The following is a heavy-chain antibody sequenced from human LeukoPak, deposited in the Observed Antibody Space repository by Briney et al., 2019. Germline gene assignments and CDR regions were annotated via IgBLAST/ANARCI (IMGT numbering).Heavy chain of an antibody. CDR1: EFTFRSYA. D-gene: IGHD3-22*01. CDR2: ISYDESHK. V-gene: IGHV3-30*04. J-gene: IGHJ3*02. Sequence: PGGSLRLSCAASEFTFRSYAMPWVRQAPGKGLEWVAVISYDESHKYYADSVKGRFTISRDNAKNSLYLQMNSLRAEDTAVYYCARDGTYYYDSSGLKDPNDAFDIWGQGTMVTVSS. CDR3: ARDGTYYYDSSGLKDPNDAFDI.